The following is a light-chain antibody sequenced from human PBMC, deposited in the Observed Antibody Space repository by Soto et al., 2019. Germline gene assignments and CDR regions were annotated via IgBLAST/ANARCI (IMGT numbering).Light chain of an antibody. CDR2: LGS. CDR3: QQDINYPWT. Sequence: DMVMAEYTICVAVSPGGPASISCRSSQSLLHSNGYNYLDWYLQKPGQSPQRLIYLGSHRASGVPDRFSGSGSGTDFTLAISSLQPEDSATYYCQQDINYPWTFGQGTKVDI. CDR1: QSLLHSNGYNY. V-gene: IGKV2-28*01. J-gene: IGKJ1*01.